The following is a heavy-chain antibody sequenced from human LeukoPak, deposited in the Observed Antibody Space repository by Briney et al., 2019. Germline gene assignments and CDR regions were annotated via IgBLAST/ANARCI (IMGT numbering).Heavy chain of an antibody. CDR2: IYYTGST. D-gene: IGHD6-6*01. CDR1: GGSISNYY. V-gene: IGHV4-59*08. J-gene: IGHJ4*02. Sequence: PSETLSLTCTVSGGSISNYYWSWIRQPPGKGLEWIGFIYYTGSTSYNPSLKSRVTISVDTSKSQFSLKLSYVNAADTAVYYCAGYINSGLDYWGQGTLVTVSS. CDR3: AGYINSGLDY.